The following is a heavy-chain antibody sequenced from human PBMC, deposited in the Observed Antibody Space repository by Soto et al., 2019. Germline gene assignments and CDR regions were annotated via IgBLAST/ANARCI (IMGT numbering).Heavy chain of an antibody. Sequence: EVQLVESGGGLVQPGGSLRLSCVASGFTFSTDSMNWVRQAPGKGLQWVAHISTSGATRYYADSVKGRFTISRDNAKNSRYLRMDSPRNEDTAVYYCARFFGSGFDYWGQGTLVTVSS. CDR1: GFTFSTDS. CDR2: ISTSGATR. CDR3: ARFFGSGFDY. D-gene: IGHD6-19*01. J-gene: IGHJ4*02. V-gene: IGHV3-48*02.